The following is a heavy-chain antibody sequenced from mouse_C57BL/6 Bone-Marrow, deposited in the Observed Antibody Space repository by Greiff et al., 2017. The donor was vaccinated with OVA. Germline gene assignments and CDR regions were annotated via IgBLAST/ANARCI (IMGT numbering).Heavy chain of an antibody. Sequence: EVKLVESGGDLVKPGGSLKLSCAASGFTFSSYGMSWVRQTPDKRLEWVATISSGGSYTYYPDSVKGRLTIARDHATNTLYLQMSSLKSEDTAMYYCARHYYWYFDVWGTGTTVTVSS. CDR1: GFTFSSYG. CDR2: ISSGGSYT. V-gene: IGHV5-6*01. J-gene: IGHJ1*03. CDR3: ARHYYWYFDV.